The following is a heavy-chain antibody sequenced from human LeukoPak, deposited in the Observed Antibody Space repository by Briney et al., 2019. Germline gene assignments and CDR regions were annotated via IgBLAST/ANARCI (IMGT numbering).Heavy chain of an antibody. CDR3: ARSWGSAGHFDY. D-gene: IGHD7-27*01. CDR1: GFTLSSYW. CDR2: IDIDGSGA. V-gene: IGHV3-74*01. J-gene: IGHJ4*02. Sequence: GGSLRLSCAASGFTLSSYWMHWVRPVPGKGLVWVSRIDIDGSGARYADSVKGRFTISRDNAKNTVYLQMNSLRAEDTAVFYCARSWGSAGHFDYWGQGTLVTVSS.